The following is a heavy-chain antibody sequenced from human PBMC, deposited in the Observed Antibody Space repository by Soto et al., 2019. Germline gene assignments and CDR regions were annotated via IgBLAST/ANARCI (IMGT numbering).Heavy chain of an antibody. V-gene: IGHV3-11*01. CDR1: GFTFSDYY. J-gene: IGHJ4*02. Sequence: QVQLVESGGGLVKPGGSLRLSCAAAGFTFSDYYMSWIRQAPGKGLEWVSYISSSGSTIYYADSVKGRFTISRDNAKNSLYLQMNSLRAEDTAVYYCARWSGCSGGSCPPPLGYYFDYWGQGTLVTVSS. CDR3: ARWSGCSGGSCPPPLGYYFDY. CDR2: ISSSGSTI. D-gene: IGHD2-15*01.